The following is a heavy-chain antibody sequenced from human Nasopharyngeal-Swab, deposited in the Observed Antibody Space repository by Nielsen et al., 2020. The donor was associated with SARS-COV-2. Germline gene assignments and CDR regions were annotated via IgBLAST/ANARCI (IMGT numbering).Heavy chain of an antibody. V-gene: IGHV3-64*01. Sequence: GVLKISCAASGFTFDTFAMHWVRQAPGKGLEFVSSILGDGIATQYASSVKGRLTISRDNSKNTLYLQMGSLRDEDMAVYYCTRDRDGGWSFDYWGQGTLVTVSS. J-gene: IGHJ4*02. CDR3: TRDRDGGWSFDY. CDR1: GFTFDTFA. CDR2: ILGDGIAT. D-gene: IGHD6-19*01.